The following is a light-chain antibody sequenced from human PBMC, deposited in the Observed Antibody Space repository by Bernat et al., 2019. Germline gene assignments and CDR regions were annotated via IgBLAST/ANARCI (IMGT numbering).Light chain of an antibody. Sequence: HSALTQPPSVSGSPGQSVTISCTGTSSAVGYYNRVSWYRQPPGTAPKLMIYEVNNRPSGVSDRFSGSKSSNTANLTSSGLQAAYEAEYYCSSYSSTRTYLVFGGGTKLAVL. J-gene: IGLJ2*01. V-gene: IGLV2-18*02. CDR3: SSYSSTRTYLV. CDR1: SSAVGYYNR. CDR2: EVN.